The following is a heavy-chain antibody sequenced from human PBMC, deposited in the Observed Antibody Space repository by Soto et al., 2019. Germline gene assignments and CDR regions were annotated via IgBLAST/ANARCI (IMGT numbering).Heavy chain of an antibody. Sequence: EVQLVESGGGLVQPGGSLRLSFVGSGFTFSTYWMHWVRQAPGNGLVWVSRINSDGSTTNYADSVKGRFTISRDNAKNTLYLQMNSLRAEDTAVYYCARDAYYDMGVWGRGTTVTVSS. CDR2: INSDGSTT. CDR1: GFTFSTYW. J-gene: IGHJ6*02. V-gene: IGHV3-74*01. CDR3: ARDAYYDMGV.